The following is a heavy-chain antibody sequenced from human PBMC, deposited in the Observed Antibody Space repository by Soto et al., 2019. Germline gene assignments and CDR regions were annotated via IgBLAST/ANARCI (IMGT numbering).Heavy chain of an antibody. D-gene: IGHD3-22*01. Sequence: EVQLVESGGGLVQPGGSLTLSCAASGFAFTSYWVHWVRQAPGKGLVWVSFISNDGRVTSYADSVRGRFTISRDNAKNTVYLQMNTLRAEDTAVYYCAKVHSSGSASLDYWGQGTLVTISS. CDR3: AKVHSSGSASLDY. CDR1: GFAFTSYW. CDR2: ISNDGRVT. V-gene: IGHV3-74*01. J-gene: IGHJ4*02.